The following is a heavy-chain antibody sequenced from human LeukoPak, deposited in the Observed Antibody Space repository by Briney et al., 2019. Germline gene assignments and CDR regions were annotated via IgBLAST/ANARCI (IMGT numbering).Heavy chain of an antibody. Sequence: PGGSLRLSCAASGFTFSSYWMSWVRQAPGKGLEWVANIGQDGSEEFYVDSVKGRFTISRDNAKNSLYLQMNSLRAEDTAVYYCARDGDDSSGYYGDYWGQGTLVTVSS. CDR1: GFTFSSYW. J-gene: IGHJ4*02. D-gene: IGHD3-22*01. V-gene: IGHV3-7*01. CDR3: ARDGDDSSGYYGDY. CDR2: IGQDGSEE.